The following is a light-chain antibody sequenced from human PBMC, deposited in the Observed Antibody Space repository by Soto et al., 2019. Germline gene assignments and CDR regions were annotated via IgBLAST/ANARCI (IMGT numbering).Light chain of an antibody. V-gene: IGKV1-39*01. CDR2: VAS. CDR3: QQSYDTPWT. Sequence: DIQMTQSPSSLSAAAGDRVTITCRASQSIGRYLNWYQQQPGKAPKLLIYVASNLQSGVPSRFSGSGSGTDFTLTISVLQPEDVATYFCQQSYDTPWTFGQGTKVEIK. CDR1: QSIGRY. J-gene: IGKJ1*01.